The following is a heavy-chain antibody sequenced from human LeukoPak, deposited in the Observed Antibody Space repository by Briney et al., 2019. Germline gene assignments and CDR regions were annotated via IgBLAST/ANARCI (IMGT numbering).Heavy chain of an antibody. Sequence: ASVKVSCKASGYTFTSYGISWVRQAPGQGLEWMGWISAYNGNTNYAQKLQGRVTMTTDTSTSTAYMELRSLRSDDTAVYYCAREGGYYDSSGYYLLPPADYWGPGTLVTVSS. D-gene: IGHD3-22*01. CDR2: ISAYNGNT. V-gene: IGHV1-18*01. J-gene: IGHJ4*02. CDR3: AREGGYYDSSGYYLLPPADY. CDR1: GYTFTSYG.